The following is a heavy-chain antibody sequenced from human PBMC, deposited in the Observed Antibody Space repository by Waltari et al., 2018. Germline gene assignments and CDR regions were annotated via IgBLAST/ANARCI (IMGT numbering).Heavy chain of an antibody. J-gene: IGHJ2*01. CDR2: IYWNDDT. D-gene: IGHD6-13*01. CDR1: GFSLNTNGVG. Sequence: QITLKESGPTLVKPTQTLTLTCTFSGFSLNTNGVGVDWIRQPPGRALEWLALIYWNDDTHYSPALKIRRTITKETCKRQVALTVTNRGPVDTATYYAAHKPHPTSGWYDGYVDLWGRGALVTVSS. CDR3: AHKPHPTSGWYDGYVDL. V-gene: IGHV2-5*01.